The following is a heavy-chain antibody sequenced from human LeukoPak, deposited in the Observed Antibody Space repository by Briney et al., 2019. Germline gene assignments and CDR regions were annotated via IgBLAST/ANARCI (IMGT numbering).Heavy chain of an antibody. J-gene: IGHJ4*02. CDR3: AREIYGDYSNYFDY. Sequence: SETLSLTCTVSGGSISSSSYYWGWIRQPPGKGLEWIGSIYYSGYTYYNPSLESRVTISVDTSKNQFSLKLSSVTAADTAVYYCAREIYGDYSNYFDYWGQGTLVTVSS. CDR2: IYYSGYT. D-gene: IGHD4-17*01. CDR1: GGSISSSSYY. V-gene: IGHV4-39*02.